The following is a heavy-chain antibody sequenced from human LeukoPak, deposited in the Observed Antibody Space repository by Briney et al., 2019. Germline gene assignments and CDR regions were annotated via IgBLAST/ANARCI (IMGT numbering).Heavy chain of an antibody. CDR1: VGTFSSYA. J-gene: IGHJ4*02. V-gene: IGHV1-69*13. Sequence: GASVKVSCKASVGTFSSYAISWVRQAPGPGLEWMGGVIPIIGTANYAQKFQGRVTITADESTSIAYMELSSLRSEDTSVYYCARDSWDYAYDSSGYRQFDYWGQGTLVTVSS. D-gene: IGHD3-22*01. CDR2: VIPIIGTA. CDR3: ARDSWDYAYDSSGYRQFDY.